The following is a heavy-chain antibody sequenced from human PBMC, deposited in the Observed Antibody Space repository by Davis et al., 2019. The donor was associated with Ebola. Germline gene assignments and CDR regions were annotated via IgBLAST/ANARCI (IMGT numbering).Heavy chain of an antibody. Sequence: PSETLSLTCAVYGGSFSGYYWSWIRQPPGKGLEWIGEINHSGSTNYNPSLKSRVTISVDTSKNQFSLKLSSVTAADTAVYYCARSLGQPPFDPWGQGTLVTVSS. J-gene: IGHJ5*02. D-gene: IGHD6-13*01. CDR2: INHSGST. CDR1: GGSFSGYY. CDR3: ARSLGQPPFDP. V-gene: IGHV4-34*01.